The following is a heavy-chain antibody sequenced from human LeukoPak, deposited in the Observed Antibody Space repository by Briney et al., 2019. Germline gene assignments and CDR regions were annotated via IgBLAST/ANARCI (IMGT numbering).Heavy chain of an antibody. Sequence: GESLQISCKASGYSFTTHWIGWVRQMPGKGLEWMGIIYPGDSDTRYSPSFQGHVTISADKSISTAYLQWSSLKASDTAMYYCASLYGDYRGNWFDPWGQGTLVTVSS. CDR2: IYPGDSDT. J-gene: IGHJ5*02. D-gene: IGHD4-17*01. CDR3: ASLYGDYRGNWFDP. CDR1: GYSFTTHW. V-gene: IGHV5-51*01.